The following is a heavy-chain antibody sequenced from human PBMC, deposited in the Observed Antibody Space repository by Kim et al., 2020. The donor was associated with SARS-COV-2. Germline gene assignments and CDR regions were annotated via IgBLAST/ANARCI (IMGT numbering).Heavy chain of an antibody. CDR1: GFTFSDNY. Sequence: GGSLRLSCVASGFTFSDNYMTWIRQAPGQGLEWLSDISSSGHTSYTDSVKGRFTISRDNAKKSLYLQMNSLRVEDTAVYYCERDKDGYHSFDCGGQGTRVIVSS. V-gene: IGHV3-11*06. D-gene: IGHD5-12*01. CDR2: ISSSGHT. CDR3: ERDKDGYHSFDC. J-gene: IGHJ4*02.